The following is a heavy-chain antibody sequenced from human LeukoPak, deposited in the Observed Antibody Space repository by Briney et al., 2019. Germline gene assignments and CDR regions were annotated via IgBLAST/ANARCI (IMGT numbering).Heavy chain of an antibody. Sequence: PGESLTLSCAASGFTFSSYENNWVRQAPGKGLELDSFISSNGSTIYYADSVKGRFTISRDNAKNSLYLQMNSLRAEDTAVYYCAAGLDIVVVPAASYYGMDVWGKGTTVTVSS. V-gene: IGHV3-48*03. CDR3: AAGLDIVVVPAASYYGMDV. CDR2: ISSNGSTI. CDR1: GFTFSSYE. D-gene: IGHD2-2*01. J-gene: IGHJ6*04.